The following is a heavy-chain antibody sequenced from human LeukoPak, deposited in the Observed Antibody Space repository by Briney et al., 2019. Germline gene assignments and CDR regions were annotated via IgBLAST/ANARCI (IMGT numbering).Heavy chain of an antibody. D-gene: IGHD3-3*01. V-gene: IGHV3-53*01. Sequence: PGGALRLSCAASGFTVSSNYMSWVRQAPGKGLEWVSVIYSGGSTYYADSVKRRFTISRDNSKNTLYLQMNSLRAEDTAVYYCARGLDDFWSGYYLDYWGQGTLVTVSS. CDR1: GFTVSSNY. CDR2: IYSGGST. CDR3: ARGLDDFWSGYYLDY. J-gene: IGHJ4*02.